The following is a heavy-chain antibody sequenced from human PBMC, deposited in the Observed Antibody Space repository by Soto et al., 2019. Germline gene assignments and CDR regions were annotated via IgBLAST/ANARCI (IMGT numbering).Heavy chain of an antibody. CDR1: GYTFISYD. V-gene: IGHV1-8*01. CDR3: ATYRHSSSGEYYMDV. CDR2: MNPNSGNT. D-gene: IGHD3-10*01. J-gene: IGHJ6*03. Sequence: ASVKVSCKASGYTFISYDISWVRQAAGQGLEWMGWMNPNSGNTGYAQQFQGRVSMTRNTSISTAYMELSRLTSEDTAVYYCATYRHSSSGEYYMDVWGKGTTVTVSS.